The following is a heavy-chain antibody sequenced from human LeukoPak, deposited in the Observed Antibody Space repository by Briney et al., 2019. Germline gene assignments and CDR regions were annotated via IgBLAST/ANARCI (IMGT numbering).Heavy chain of an antibody. V-gene: IGHV4-59*01. J-gene: IGHJ4*02. D-gene: IGHD3-10*01. Sequence: SETLSLTCTVSGGSISSYYWSWIRQPPGKGLEWIGYIYYSGSTNYNPSLKSRVTISVDTSKNQFSLKLSSVTAADTAVYYCARATGYGWGSYNDYWGQGTLVTVSS. CDR1: GGSISSYY. CDR2: IYYSGST. CDR3: ARATGYGWGSYNDY.